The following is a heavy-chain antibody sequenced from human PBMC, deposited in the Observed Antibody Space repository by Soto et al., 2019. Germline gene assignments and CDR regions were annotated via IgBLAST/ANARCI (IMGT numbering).Heavy chain of an antibody. CDR2: INPNSGGT. V-gene: IGHV1-2*02. CDR3: AREIRVWFGELLYYYGMDV. Sequence: ASVKVSCKASGYTFTGYYMHWVRQAPGQGLEWMGWINPNSGGTNYAQKFQGRVTMTRDTSISTAYMELSRLRSDDTAVYYCAREIRVWFGELLYYYGMDVWGQGTTVTFYS. CDR1: GYTFTGYY. J-gene: IGHJ6*02. D-gene: IGHD3-10*01.